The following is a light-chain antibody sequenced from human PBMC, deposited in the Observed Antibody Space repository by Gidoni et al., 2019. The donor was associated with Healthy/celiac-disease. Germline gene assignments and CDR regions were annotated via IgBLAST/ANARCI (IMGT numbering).Light chain of an antibody. CDR2: WAS. CDR1: QSVLYSCNNKNY. CDR3: QQYYSTPWT. J-gene: IGKJ1*01. Sequence: DIVMTQSPDSLAVSLGERATIHCKSSQSVLYSCNNKNYLAWYQQKPGQPPKLLIYWASTRESGVPDRFSGSGSGTDFTLTISSLQAEDVAVYYCQQYYSTPWTFGQGTKVEIK. V-gene: IGKV4-1*01.